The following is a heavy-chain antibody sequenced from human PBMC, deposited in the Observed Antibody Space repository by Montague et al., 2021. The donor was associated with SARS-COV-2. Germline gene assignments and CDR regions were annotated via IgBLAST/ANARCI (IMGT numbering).Heavy chain of an antibody. V-gene: IGHV4-38-2*02. J-gene: IGHJ3*02. D-gene: IGHD3-10*01. CDR1: GSSVRSAYY. CDR3: ARYYPLDFGSPDTFDI. Sequence: SETRSLTCTVSGSSVRSAYYWAWFRQSSGKGLVWIGSSSHKGISDYNPSLRSRVTLSADTSKNQISLKLTSVAAADTAVFYFARYYPLDFGSPDTFDIWGRGTMVTVPS. CDR2: SSHKGIS.